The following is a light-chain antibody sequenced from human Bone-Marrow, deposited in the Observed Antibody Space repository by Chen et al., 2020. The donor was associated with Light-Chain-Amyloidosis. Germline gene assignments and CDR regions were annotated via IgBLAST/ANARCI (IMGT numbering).Light chain of an antibody. V-gene: IGLV2-14*01. CDR3: RSYTITNTLV. CDR2: EVT. J-gene: IGLJ1*01. CDR1: SSDVGGDNH. Sequence: QSAMTQPASVSGSPGQSITISCTGTSSDVGGDNHVSWYQQHPDKAPKLMIYEVTNRPSWVPARFSGSKATNTDSLTISGLQPEDEADYFCRSYTITNTLVFGSGTRVTVL.